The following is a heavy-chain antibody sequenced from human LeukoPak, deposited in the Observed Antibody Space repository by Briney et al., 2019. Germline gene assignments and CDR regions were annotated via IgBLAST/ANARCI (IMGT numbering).Heavy chain of an antibody. CDR2: ISSNGGST. V-gene: IGHV3-64*01. CDR3: ARVYGSGSYQSPYYYYYMDV. J-gene: IGHJ6*03. CDR1: GYTFTGYY. D-gene: IGHD3-10*01. Sequence: GSVKVSCKASGYTFTGYYMHWVRQAPGKGLEYVSAISSNGGSTYYANSVKGRFTISRDNSKNTLYLQMGSLRAEDMAVYYCARVYGSGSYQSPYYYYYMDVWGKGTTVTVSS.